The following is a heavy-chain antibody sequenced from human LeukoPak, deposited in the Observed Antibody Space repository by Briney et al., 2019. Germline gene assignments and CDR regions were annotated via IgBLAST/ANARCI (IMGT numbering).Heavy chain of an antibody. Sequence: ASVKVSCKASGYTFIGYYMHWVRQAPGQGLEWMGWINPNSGGTSYAQKFQGRVTMTRDTSISTAYMELSRLRFDDTAVYYCARQIGYCSGGGCYTGFDYWGQGTLVTVSS. CDR1: GYTFIGYY. CDR3: ARQIGYCSGGGCYTGFDY. V-gene: IGHV1-2*02. D-gene: IGHD2-15*01. J-gene: IGHJ4*02. CDR2: INPNSGGT.